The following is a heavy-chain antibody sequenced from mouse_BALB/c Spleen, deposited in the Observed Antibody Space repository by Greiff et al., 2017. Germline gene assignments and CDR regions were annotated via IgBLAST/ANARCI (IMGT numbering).Heavy chain of an antibody. J-gene: IGHJ2*01. D-gene: IGHD1-1*02. V-gene: IGHV5-6-5*01. CDR2: ISSGGST. Sequence: EVKLMESGGGLVKPGGSLKLSCAASGFTFSSYAMSWVRQTPEKRLEWVASISSGGSTYYPDSVKGRFTISRDNARNILYLQMSSLRSEDTAMYYCARALWAYFDYWGQGTTLTVSS. CDR1: GFTFSSYA. CDR3: ARALWAYFDY.